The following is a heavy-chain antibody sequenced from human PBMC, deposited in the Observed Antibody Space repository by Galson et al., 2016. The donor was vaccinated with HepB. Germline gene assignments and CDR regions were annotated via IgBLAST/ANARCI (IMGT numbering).Heavy chain of an antibody. Sequence: SLRLSCAASGFIFSNYAMTWVRQAPGKGLEWVSGISATGGTTYYADTVKGRFTISRDNSKTTPYVQMNNLSAEDTALYYCARYLQGTIPYAFDIWGQGTMVTVSS. CDR3: ARYLQGTIPYAFDI. CDR2: ISATGGTT. V-gene: IGHV3-23*01. D-gene: IGHD2-15*01. J-gene: IGHJ3*02. CDR1: GFIFSNYA.